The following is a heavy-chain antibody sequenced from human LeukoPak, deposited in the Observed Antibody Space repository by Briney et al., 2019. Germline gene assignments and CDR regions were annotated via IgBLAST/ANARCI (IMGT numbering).Heavy chain of an antibody. Sequence: SETLSLTCAVYGGSFSGYYWSWIRQPPGKGLEWIGEINHSGSTNYNPSLKSRVTISVDTSKNQFSLKLSSVTAADTAVYYCARDWGLAVAPYGMDVWGQGTTVTVSS. V-gene: IGHV4-34*01. CDR1: GGSFSGYY. CDR3: ARDWGLAVAPYGMDV. D-gene: IGHD6-19*01. J-gene: IGHJ6*02. CDR2: INHSGST.